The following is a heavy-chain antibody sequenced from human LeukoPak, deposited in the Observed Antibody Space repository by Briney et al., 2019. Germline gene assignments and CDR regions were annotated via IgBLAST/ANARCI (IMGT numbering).Heavy chain of an antibody. CDR1: GYTLTELS. CDR2: FDPEHGET. D-gene: IGHD3-22*01. J-gene: IGHJ4*02. Sequence: ASVKVSCKPSGYTLTELSTHWVRQAPGKGLEWMGGFDPEHGETIYAQKFQGRVTMTEDTSTDTAYMELSSLRSEDTAVYYCATSPGHYFDRGGYIYDYWGQGTLVTVSS. V-gene: IGHV1-24*01. CDR3: ATSPGHYFDRGGYIYDY.